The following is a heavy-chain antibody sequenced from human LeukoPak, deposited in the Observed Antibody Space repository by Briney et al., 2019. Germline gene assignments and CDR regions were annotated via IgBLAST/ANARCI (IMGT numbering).Heavy chain of an antibody. CDR2: IYYSGST. V-gene: IGHV4-59*01. J-gene: IGHJ6*03. CDR1: GGSITSYY. Sequence: SETLSLTCTVSGGSITSYYWGWIRQPPGKGMEYIGHIYYSGSTDYNPSLKSRVTMSVDTSRNQVSLKLSSVTAADTAVYYCARYGSSSLRAGYYYYMDVWGKGTTVTVSS. D-gene: IGHD6-6*01. CDR3: ARYGSSSLRAGYYYYMDV.